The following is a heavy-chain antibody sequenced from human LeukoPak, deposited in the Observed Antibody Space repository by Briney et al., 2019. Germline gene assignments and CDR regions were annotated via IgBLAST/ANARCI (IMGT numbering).Heavy chain of an antibody. J-gene: IGHJ4*02. CDR2: MNPNSGNT. V-gene: IGHV1-8*01. CDR1: GYTFTSYD. CDR3: ARHITRAHDYGDPFDY. Sequence: ASVKVSCKASGYTFTSYDINWVRQATGQGLEWMGWMNPNSGNTGYAQKFQGRVTMTRNTSISTAYMELSSLRSEDTAVYYCARHITRAHDYGDPFDYWGQGTLVTVSS. D-gene: IGHD4-17*01.